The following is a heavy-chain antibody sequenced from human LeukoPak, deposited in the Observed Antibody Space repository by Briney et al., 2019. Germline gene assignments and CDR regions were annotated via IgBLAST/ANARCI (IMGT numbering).Heavy chain of an antibody. D-gene: IGHD6-19*01. CDR3: ARTSSSGLVGGYYFDY. J-gene: IGHJ4*02. V-gene: IGHV4-38-2*02. CDR2: IHHSGST. CDR1: GYFISSGYY. Sequence: SETLSLTCTVSGYFISSGYYWGWTRQPPGKGLQWIGSIHHSGSTYYNPSLKSRVTISVDTSKNQFSLKLSSVTAADTAVYYCARTSSSGLVGGYYFDYWGQGTLVTVSS.